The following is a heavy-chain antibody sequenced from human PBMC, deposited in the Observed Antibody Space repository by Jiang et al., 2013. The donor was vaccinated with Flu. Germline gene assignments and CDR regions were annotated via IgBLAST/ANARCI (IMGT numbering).Heavy chain of an antibody. D-gene: IGHD1-26*01. CDR1: GFTFSSHA. Sequence: SGGGLFQPGGSLRLSCAASGFTFSSHAMHWVRQAPGKGLEYVSAISDNGGRTYYANSVKGRFTISRDNSKNTLYLQMGSLRPEDMAVYYCARGRAGATIRYFDSWGQG. CDR3: ARGRAGATIRYFDS. V-gene: IGHV3-64*01. J-gene: IGHJ4*02. CDR2: ISDNGGRT.